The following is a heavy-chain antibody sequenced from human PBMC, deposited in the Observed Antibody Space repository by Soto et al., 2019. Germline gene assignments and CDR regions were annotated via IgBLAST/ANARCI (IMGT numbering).Heavy chain of an antibody. Sequence: EVQLVESGGGLVKPGGSLRLSCAASGFNFSSYSMNWVRQAPGKGLEWVSSISRRSSNIYYVDSVKGRFTISRDNAKNSLYLQMNSLRAEDTAVYYCARDLKVAAAGTGYYYYGMDVWGQGTTVTVSS. J-gene: IGHJ6*02. D-gene: IGHD6-13*01. CDR2: ISRRSSNI. CDR3: ARDLKVAAAGTGYYYYGMDV. V-gene: IGHV3-21*01. CDR1: GFNFSSYS.